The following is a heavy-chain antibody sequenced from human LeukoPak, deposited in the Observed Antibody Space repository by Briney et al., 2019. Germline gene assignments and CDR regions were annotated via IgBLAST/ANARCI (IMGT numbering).Heavy chain of an antibody. CDR3: AKDTSGSTSYSYHYGMDV. J-gene: IGHJ6*02. D-gene: IGHD1-26*01. CDR2: ISGSGGTT. CDR1: GFTFSSYA. Sequence: GSLGLSCVTSGFTFSSYAMSWVRQAPGKGLEWVSVISGSGGTTYYADSVKGRFTISRDNSKSTLYLQMNSLRAEDTAVYYCAKDTSGSTSYSYHYGMDVWGQGTTVTVSS. V-gene: IGHV3-23*01.